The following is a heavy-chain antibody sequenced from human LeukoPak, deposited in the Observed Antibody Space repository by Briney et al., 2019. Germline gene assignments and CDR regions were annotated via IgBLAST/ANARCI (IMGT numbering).Heavy chain of an antibody. CDR3: ARGLGYSSSSQGRYFDY. Sequence: SETLSLTCAVYGGSFSGYYWSWIRQPPGKGLEWIGEINHSGSTNYNPSLKSRVTISVDTSKNQFSLKLSSVTAADTAVYYCARGLGYSSSSQGRYFDYWGQGTLVTVSS. V-gene: IGHV4-34*01. CDR1: GGSFSGYY. J-gene: IGHJ4*02. CDR2: INHSGST. D-gene: IGHD6-6*01.